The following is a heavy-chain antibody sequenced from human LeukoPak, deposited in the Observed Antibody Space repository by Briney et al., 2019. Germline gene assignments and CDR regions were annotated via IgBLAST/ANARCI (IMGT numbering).Heavy chain of an antibody. D-gene: IGHD3-3*01. CDR2: IYYSGST. CDR1: GGSISSYY. V-gene: IGHV4-59*01. Sequence: SETLSLTCTVSGGSISSYYWSWIRQPPGKGLEWIGYIYYSGSTNYSPSLKSRVTISVDTSKNQFSLKLNSVTAANTAVYYCARDRKVLRFLEWLLWNPFDYWGQGTLVTVSS. CDR3: ARDRKVLRFLEWLLWNPFDY. J-gene: IGHJ4*02.